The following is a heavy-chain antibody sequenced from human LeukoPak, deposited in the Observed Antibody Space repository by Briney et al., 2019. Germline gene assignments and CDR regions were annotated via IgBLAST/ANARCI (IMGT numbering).Heavy chain of an antibody. V-gene: IGHV3-23*01. CDR3: ARDVPPGDDFDY. CDR1: GFTFRSHA. CDR2: IYENGGTT. Sequence: GGSLRLSCVGSGFTFRSHAMSWVRQAPEKGLEFVSGIYENGGTTYYADSVKGRFSISRDNAKNSLYLQMNSLRAEDTAVYYCARDVPPGDDFDYWGQGTLVTVSS. D-gene: IGHD2-21*02. J-gene: IGHJ4*02.